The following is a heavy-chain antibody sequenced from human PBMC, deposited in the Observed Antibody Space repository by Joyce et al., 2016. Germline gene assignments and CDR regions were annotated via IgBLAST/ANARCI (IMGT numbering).Heavy chain of an antibody. J-gene: IGHJ4*02. CDR1: GDSISSSSYY. V-gene: IGHV4-39*01. Sequence: QLQLHESGPGLVKPSETLSLTCSVSGDSISSSSYYWAWVRQSPGKGVEWIGQISQSWAAFYNPALRSRVTLSVDTSKNQFSLELSTVTATDTAVYFCVRRRPPVNKKSDYFFDNWGRGTLVTVSS. CDR2: ISQSWAA. D-gene: IGHD1/OR15-1a*01. CDR3: VRRRPPVNKKSDYFFDN.